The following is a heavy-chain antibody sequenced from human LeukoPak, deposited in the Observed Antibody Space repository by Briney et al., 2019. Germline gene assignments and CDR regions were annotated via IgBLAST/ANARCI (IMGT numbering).Heavy chain of an antibody. V-gene: IGHV4-59*08. CDR3: ATYAAGQGGRGY. CDR2: IDYGGRA. J-gene: IGHJ4*02. CDR1: GGSFSGYH. Sequence: SECLSLTCTVSGGSFSGYHWNWIRQPPGKGLEWIGEIDYGGRAHYSPSLKSRLTVSLETSKNHFSLNMRSVTAADTAVYYCATYAAGQGGRGYWGQGTLVSVSS. D-gene: IGHD2-2*01.